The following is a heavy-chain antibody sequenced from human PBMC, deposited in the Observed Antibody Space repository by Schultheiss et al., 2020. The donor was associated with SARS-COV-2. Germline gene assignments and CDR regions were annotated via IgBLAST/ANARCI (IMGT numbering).Heavy chain of an antibody. CDR1: GASVTSYY. CDR2: IYYSGST. D-gene: IGHD6-25*01. Sequence: SETLSLTCAVSGASVTSYYWNWIRQPPGKGLEWIGYIYYSGSTNYNPSLKSRVTMSVDTSKNQFSLKLSSVTAADTAVYYCARGPFSGRGMDVWGQGTTVTVSS. J-gene: IGHJ6*02. CDR3: ARGPFSGRGMDV. V-gene: IGHV4-59*02.